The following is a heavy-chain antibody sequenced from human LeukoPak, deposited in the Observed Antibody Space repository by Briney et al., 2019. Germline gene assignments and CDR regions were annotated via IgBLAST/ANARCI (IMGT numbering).Heavy chain of an antibody. D-gene: IGHD3-10*01. CDR1: GGSISSYY. V-gene: IGHV4-59*08. J-gene: IGHJ6*02. CDR3: ARHVYYYGSGSTYYYGMDV. CDR2: IYYSGST. Sequence: SETLSLTCTVSGGSISSYYWSWIRQPPGKGLEWIGYIYYSGSTNYNPSLKSRVTISVDTSKNQFSLKLSSVTAADTAVYYCARHVYYYGSGSTYYYGMDVWGQGTTVTVSS.